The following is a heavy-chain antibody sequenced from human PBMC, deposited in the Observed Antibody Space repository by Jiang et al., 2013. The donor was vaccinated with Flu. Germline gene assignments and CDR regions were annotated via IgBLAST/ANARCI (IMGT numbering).Heavy chain of an antibody. J-gene: IGHJ4*02. D-gene: IGHD1-26*01. CDR1: GGSVNSAGYY. Sequence: GPGLVKPSETLSLTCTVSGGSVNSAGYYWSWIRQSPGKGLEWIGEINHSGSTTNYNPSLKSRVTISMDTAKNQLSLKMRSVTAADTAVYYCARGARISGTYYGLDYWGQGILVTVSS. V-gene: IGHV4-61*08. CDR2: INHSGSTT. CDR3: ARGARISGTYYGLDY.